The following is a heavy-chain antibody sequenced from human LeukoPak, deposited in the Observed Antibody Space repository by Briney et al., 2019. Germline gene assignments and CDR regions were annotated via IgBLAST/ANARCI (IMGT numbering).Heavy chain of an antibody. D-gene: IGHD5-18*01. CDR3: ARDLSGVTGYTYGRGIDY. Sequence: GGSLRLSCAASGFIFSNAWMTWVRHIPGKGLEWVGRIKSKSENEETKYAARVKGRFTISRDNAKTSLYLQMNSLRAEDTAVYYCARDLSGVTGYTYGRGIDYWGQGTLVTVSS. V-gene: IGHV3-15*01. CDR2: IKSKSENEET. CDR1: GFIFSNAW. J-gene: IGHJ4*02.